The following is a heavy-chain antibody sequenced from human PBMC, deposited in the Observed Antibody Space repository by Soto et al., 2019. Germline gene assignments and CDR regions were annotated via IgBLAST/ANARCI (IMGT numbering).Heavy chain of an antibody. J-gene: IGHJ6*02. Sequence: GGSLRLSCAASGFTFDDYAMHWVRQAPGKGLEWVSGINWNSGSIGYADSVKGRFTISRDNAKSSLYLQMNSLRAEDTALYYCAKDRGSGSYAANYYYYGMDVWGQGTTVTVSS. D-gene: IGHD3-10*01. CDR1: GFTFDDYA. V-gene: IGHV3-9*01. CDR2: INWNSGSI. CDR3: AKDRGSGSYAANYYYYGMDV.